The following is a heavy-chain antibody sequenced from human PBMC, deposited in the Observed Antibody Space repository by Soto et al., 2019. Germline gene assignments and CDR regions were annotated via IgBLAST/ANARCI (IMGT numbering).Heavy chain of an antibody. D-gene: IGHD2-15*01. Sequence: KTSETLSLTCAVYGGSFSGYYWSWIRQPPGKGLEWIGEINHSGSTNYNPSLKSRVTISVDTSKNQFSLKLSSVTAADTAVYYCARGFVVAARRGAFDIWGQGTMVTVSS. CDR1: GGSFSGYY. J-gene: IGHJ3*02. CDR2: INHSGST. CDR3: ARGFVVAARRGAFDI. V-gene: IGHV4-34*01.